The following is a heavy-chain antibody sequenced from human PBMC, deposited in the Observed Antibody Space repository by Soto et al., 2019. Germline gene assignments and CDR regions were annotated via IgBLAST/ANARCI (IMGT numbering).Heavy chain of an antibody. V-gene: IGHV1-69*02. D-gene: IGHD3-22*01. CDR2: IIPILGIA. CDR1: GGTFSSYT. CDR3: ARPYYYDSSAGYYYGMDV. J-gene: IGHJ6*02. Sequence: VASVKVSCKASGGTFSSYTISWVRQAPGQGVEWMGRIIPILGIANYAQKFQGRVTITADKSTSTAYMELSSLRSEDTAVYYCARPYYYDSSAGYYYGMDVWGQGTTLTVSS.